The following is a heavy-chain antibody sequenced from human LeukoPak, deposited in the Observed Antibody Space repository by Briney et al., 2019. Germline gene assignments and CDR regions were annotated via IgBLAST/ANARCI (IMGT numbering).Heavy chain of an antibody. D-gene: IGHD1-1*01. J-gene: IGHJ4*02. Sequence: GGSLRLSCAASGFTFNSYWLHWVRQAPGKGLVWVSRVNGDGSDTSYADSVKGRFTISRDNAKNTLYLQTNSLRAEDTAVYYCARGDHHNWTACRYWGQGTLVTVSS. CDR1: GFTFNSYW. CDR2: VNGDGSDT. V-gene: IGHV3-74*01. CDR3: ARGDHHNWTACRY.